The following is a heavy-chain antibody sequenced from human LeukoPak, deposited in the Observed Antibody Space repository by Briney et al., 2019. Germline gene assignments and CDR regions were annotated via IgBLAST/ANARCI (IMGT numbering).Heavy chain of an antibody. D-gene: IGHD1-7*01. CDR1: GYTFTSYY. CDR2: INPNSGGT. J-gene: IGHJ5*02. CDR3: AREGAQLELLSNWFDP. V-gene: IGHV1-2*02. Sequence: ASVKVSCKASGYTFTSYYLHWVRQAPGQGLEWMGWINPNSGGTNYAQNFQGRVTMTRDTSISTAYMELSRLRSDDTAVYYCAREGAQLELLSNWFDPWGQGTLVTVSS.